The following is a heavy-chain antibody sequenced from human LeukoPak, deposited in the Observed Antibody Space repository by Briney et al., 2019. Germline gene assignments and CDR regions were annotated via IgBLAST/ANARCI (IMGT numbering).Heavy chain of an antibody. J-gene: IGHJ6*02. D-gene: IGHD5-24*01. CDR2: IIPIFGTA. Sequence: ASVKVSCKASGGTFSSYAISWVRQAPGQGLEWMGGIIPIFGTANYAQKFQGRVTITADESTSTAYMELSSLGSEDTAVYYCAGIEMATVRYYGMDVWGQGTTVTVSS. CDR3: AGIEMATVRYYGMDV. V-gene: IGHV1-69*13. CDR1: GGTFSSYA.